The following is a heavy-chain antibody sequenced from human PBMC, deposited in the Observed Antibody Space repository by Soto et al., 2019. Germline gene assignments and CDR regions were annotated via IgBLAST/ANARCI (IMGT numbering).Heavy chain of an antibody. CDR1: GFTFSSYA. V-gene: IGHV3-23*01. Sequence: VGSLRLSCAASGFTFSSYAMRWVRQAPEKGLEWVSAISGSGGSTYYADSEKGRFTISRDNSKNTLYLQMNSLRAEDTAVYYCAKDPSVRGGSGGWFDPWGQGTLVSVSS. CDR2: ISGSGGST. CDR3: AKDPSVRGGSGGWFDP. J-gene: IGHJ5*02. D-gene: IGHD2-15*01.